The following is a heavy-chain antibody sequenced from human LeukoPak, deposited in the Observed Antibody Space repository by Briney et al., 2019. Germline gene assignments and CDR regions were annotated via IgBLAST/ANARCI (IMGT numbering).Heavy chain of an antibody. D-gene: IGHD1-26*01. CDR2: ISSSSSTI. V-gene: IGHV3-48*01. J-gene: IGHJ4*02. CDR1: GFTFSSHS. Sequence: GGSLRLPCAASGFTFSSHSMNWVRQAPGKGLEWVSYISSSSSTIYYADSVKGRFTISRDNAKNSLYLQMNSLRAEDTAVYYCARDKQVVVGATTAYDYWGQGTLVTVSS. CDR3: ARDKQVVVGATTAYDY.